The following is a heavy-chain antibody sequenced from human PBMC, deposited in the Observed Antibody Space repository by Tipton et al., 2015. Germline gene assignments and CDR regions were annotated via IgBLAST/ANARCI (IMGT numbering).Heavy chain of an antibody. V-gene: IGHV1-69*01. Sequence: QVQLVQSGAEVKQPGSSLKVSCKASGLAFRRNAFSWVRQAPGQGLEWMGGVIPNFGSPTYAQRFQGRMTIVSDGSTSSAYMELFSLRSEDTAVYYCAMSWTQLYLAPYNNYFYGLDVWGQGTPLTVS. CDR2: VIPNFGSP. D-gene: IGHD5-18*01. CDR1: GLAFRRNA. CDR3: AMSWTQLYLAPYNNYFYGLDV. J-gene: IGHJ6*02.